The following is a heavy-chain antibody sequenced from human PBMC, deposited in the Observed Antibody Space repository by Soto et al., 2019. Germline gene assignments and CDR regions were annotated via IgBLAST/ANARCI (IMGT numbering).Heavy chain of an antibody. CDR2: ISGSGGST. Sequence: EVQLLESGGGLVQPGGSLRLSCAASGFTFSSYAMSWVRQAPGKGLEWVSAISGSGGSTYYADSVKGRFTISRDNSKNTLYLQMNILRAEDTAVYYCAKWESNGSYSYYFDYWGQGTLVTVSS. J-gene: IGHJ4*02. CDR1: GFTFSSYA. D-gene: IGHD1-26*01. CDR3: AKWESNGSYSYYFDY. V-gene: IGHV3-23*01.